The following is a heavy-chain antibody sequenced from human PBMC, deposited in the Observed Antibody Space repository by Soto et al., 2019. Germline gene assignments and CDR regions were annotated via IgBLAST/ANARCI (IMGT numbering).Heavy chain of an antibody. CDR3: AKSLYYYDSSPLDH. V-gene: IGHV3-43D*04. Sequence: PGGSLRLSCAAAGFDFEDYAMHWVRQVPGKGLEWVSLTNSDGTDSYYVDSVKGRFTISRDNAKTTLYLQMDRLRPEDTALYFCAKSLYYYDSSPLDHWGQGTLVNVSS. J-gene: IGHJ4*02. CDR1: GFDFEDYA. CDR2: TNSDGTDS. D-gene: IGHD3-22*01.